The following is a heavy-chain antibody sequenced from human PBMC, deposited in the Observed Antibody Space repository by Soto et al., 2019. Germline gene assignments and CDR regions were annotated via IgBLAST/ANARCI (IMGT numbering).Heavy chain of an antibody. J-gene: IGHJ6*02. V-gene: IGHV4-34*01. CDR2: INHSGSS. D-gene: IGHD5-12*01. CDR3: ARVRVATIRGYYYGMDV. Sequence: PSETLSLTCAVYGGSFSGYYWTWIRQPPGKGLEWIGEINHSGSSNYNPFLKSRVTITVDTPKNQFSLKLSSVNAAVTAVYYCARVRVATIRGYYYGMDVWGQGTTVTVSS. CDR1: GGSFSGYY.